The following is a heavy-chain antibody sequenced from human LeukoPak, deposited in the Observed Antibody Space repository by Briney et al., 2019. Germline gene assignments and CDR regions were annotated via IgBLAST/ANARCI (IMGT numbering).Heavy chain of an antibody. V-gene: IGHV3-23*01. J-gene: IGHJ4*02. CDR2: ISGSGGST. Sequence: GGSLRLSCAASGFTFSNYAMSWVRQAPGKGLEWVSGISGSGGSTYYADSVKGRFTISRDNSKNTLYLEMNSLRAEDTAVYYCARDPGRGWHHIYYFGYWGQGTQVTVSS. D-gene: IGHD6-19*01. CDR3: ARDPGRGWHHIYYFGY. CDR1: GFTFSNYA.